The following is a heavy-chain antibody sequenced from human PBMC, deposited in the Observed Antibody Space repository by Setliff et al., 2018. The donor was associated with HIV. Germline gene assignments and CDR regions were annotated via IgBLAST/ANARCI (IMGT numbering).Heavy chain of an antibody. D-gene: IGHD2-2*01. Sequence: PGGSLRLSCTASGFSFDDYALTWVRQAPGKGLEWVGFIRSKSIGGTTDYGASVKGRFTISRDDSKTIAYLQMNSLTTEDTAVYFCTRDRGGGCSSTSCYGYWGQGTLVTVSS. J-gene: IGHJ4*02. CDR1: GFSFDDYA. V-gene: IGHV3-49*04. CDR3: TRDRGGGCSSTSCYGY. CDR2: IRSKSIGGTT.